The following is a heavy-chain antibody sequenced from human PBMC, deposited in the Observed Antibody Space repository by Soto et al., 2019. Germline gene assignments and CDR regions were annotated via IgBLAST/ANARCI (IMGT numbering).Heavy chain of an antibody. V-gene: IGHV3-30-3*01. CDR3: ERGDDTRSWGHAPDY. J-gene: IGHJ4*02. CDR2: VTYDGSQE. D-gene: IGHD3-9*01. Sequence: PGGSLRLSCAASGFTFSSFAVHWVRQAPDKGLEWVAVVTYDGSQEYYADSVKGRFTIPRDNSKNTMYLQMNSLRAEDTAVYYCERGDDTRSWGHAPDYWGQGTLVTVSS. CDR1: GFTFSSFA.